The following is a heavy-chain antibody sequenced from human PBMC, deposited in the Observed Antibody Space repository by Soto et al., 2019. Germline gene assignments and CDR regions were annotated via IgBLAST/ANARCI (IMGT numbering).Heavy chain of an antibody. D-gene: IGHD5-12*01. CDR2: ISGSGGSP. J-gene: IGHJ4*02. CDR3: ARKPDSGYDDFDY. CDR1: GFSFRTYT. V-gene: IGHV3-23*01. Sequence: GGSLRLSCAASGFSFRTYTMSWVRQAPGKGLEWLSVISGSGGSPSYADSVQGRFVISRDNARNTLYLHMNSLRAEDTAMYYCARKPDSGYDDFDYWGQGTLVTVSS.